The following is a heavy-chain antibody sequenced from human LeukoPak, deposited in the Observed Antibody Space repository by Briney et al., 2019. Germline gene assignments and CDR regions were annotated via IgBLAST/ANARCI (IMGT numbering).Heavy chain of an antibody. CDR2: ISSSGSTI. J-gene: IGHJ3*02. Sequence: PGGSLRLSCAASGFTFSSYEMNWVRQAPGKGLEWVSYISSSGSTIYYADSVKGRFTISRDNAKNSLYLQMNSLRAEDTAVYYCARDLGYDSPDDAFDIWGQGTMVTVSS. CDR3: ARDLGYDSPDDAFDI. V-gene: IGHV3-48*03. CDR1: GFTFSSYE. D-gene: IGHD3-22*01.